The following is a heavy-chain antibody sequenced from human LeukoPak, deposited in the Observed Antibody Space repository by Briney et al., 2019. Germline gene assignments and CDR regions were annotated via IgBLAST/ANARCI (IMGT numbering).Heavy chain of an antibody. CDR1: GGSISSGDYC. Sequence: SQTLSLTCTVSGGSISSGDYCWSWIRQPPGKGLEWIGYIYYSGSTYYTPSLKSRVTISLDTSKNQFSLKLSSVTAADTAVYYCARDPTPGYRGEPWFDSWGQGTLVTVSS. D-gene: IGHD6-13*01. CDR3: ARDPTPGYRGEPWFDS. J-gene: IGHJ5*01. V-gene: IGHV4-30-4*01. CDR2: IYYSGST.